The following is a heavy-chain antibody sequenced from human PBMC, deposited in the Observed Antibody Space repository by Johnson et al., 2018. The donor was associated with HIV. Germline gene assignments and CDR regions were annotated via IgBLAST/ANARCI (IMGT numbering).Heavy chain of an antibody. J-gene: IGHJ3*02. Sequence: QVQLVESGGGVVQPGRSLRLSCAVSGFTFSSYPMHWVRQAPGKGLEWVAVISYDGSNKYFADSVKGRFTISRDNSRYTLYLQMSSLRAEDTAVYYCAKGIPKYDSRGYDAFDIWGQGTRVTVSS. CDR2: ISYDGSNK. V-gene: IGHV3-30*04. D-gene: IGHD3-22*01. CDR3: AKGIPKYDSRGYDAFDI. CDR1: GFTFSSYP.